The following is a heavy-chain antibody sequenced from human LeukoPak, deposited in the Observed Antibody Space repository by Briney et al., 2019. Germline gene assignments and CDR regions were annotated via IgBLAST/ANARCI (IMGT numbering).Heavy chain of an antibody. CDR2: ISAYNGNT. CDR1: GYTFSRYG. J-gene: IGHJ4*02. Sequence: ASERVSSTASGYTFSRYGISWVRQAPGQGLEWMGWISAYNGNTNYAQKLQGRVTMTTDTSTSTAYMELRSLRSDDTAVYYCARELVSSSWYYFDYWGQGTLVTVSS. CDR3: ARELVSSSWYYFDY. V-gene: IGHV1-18*01. D-gene: IGHD6-13*01.